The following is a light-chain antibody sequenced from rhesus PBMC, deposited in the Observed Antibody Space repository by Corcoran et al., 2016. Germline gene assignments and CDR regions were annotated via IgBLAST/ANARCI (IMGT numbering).Light chain of an antibody. CDR3: QQSSNWPWT. J-gene: IGKJ1*01. Sequence: EIVLTQSPATLSLSPGERATLSCRASQGVSRSLAWYQQKPGQTPRLLMYDASTRATGIPDRFSGSWSGTDITLTISRLEPEDVGVYYFQQSSNWPWTFGQGAKVEIK. V-gene: IGKV3-35*01. CDR1: QGVSRS. CDR2: DAS.